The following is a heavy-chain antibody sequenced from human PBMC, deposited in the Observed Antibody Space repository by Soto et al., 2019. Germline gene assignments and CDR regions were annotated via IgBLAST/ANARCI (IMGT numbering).Heavy chain of an antibody. Sequence: XETLIPTSSVSGCSINTDSWLTWVRQPPVKGLEWIGEIHRSRGTNYNSSLKSRVTISIDRSTNHFSLRLYSVTAADTAVYYCASREEARPFWGQGALVTVSS. CDR3: ASREEARPF. J-gene: IGHJ1*01. CDR2: IHRSRGT. V-gene: IGHV4-4*02. D-gene: IGHD6-6*01. CDR1: GCSINTDSW.